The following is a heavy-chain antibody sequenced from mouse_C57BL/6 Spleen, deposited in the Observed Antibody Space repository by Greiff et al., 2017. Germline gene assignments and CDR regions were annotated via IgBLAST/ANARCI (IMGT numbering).Heavy chain of an antibody. CDR3: ARDYGSKGAWFAY. D-gene: IGHD1-1*01. CDR2: IDPEDGET. V-gene: IGHV14-2*01. Sequence: EVKLMESGAELVKPGASVKLSCTASGFNIKDYYMHWVKQRTEQGLEWIGRIDPEDGETKYAPKFQGKATITADTSSNTAYLQLRSLTSEDTAVYYCARDYGSKGAWFAYWGQGTLVTVSA. CDR1: GFNIKDYY. J-gene: IGHJ3*01.